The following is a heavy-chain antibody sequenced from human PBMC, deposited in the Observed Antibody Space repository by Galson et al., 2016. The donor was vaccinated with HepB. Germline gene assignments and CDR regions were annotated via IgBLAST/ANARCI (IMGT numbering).Heavy chain of an antibody. D-gene: IGHD1-26*01. CDR3: ARGSWRGSFHFDS. CDR1: SGSISTYY. V-gene: IGHV4-59*01. J-gene: IGHJ4*02. Sequence: SETLSLTCTVSSGSISTYYWSWIRQPPGKGLEWIGYIYHSGSTKYNPSLKSRLTMSVDTSKSQFSLKLTSVSAADTALYYCARGSWRGSFHFDSWGQGTLVTVSS. CDR2: IYHSGST.